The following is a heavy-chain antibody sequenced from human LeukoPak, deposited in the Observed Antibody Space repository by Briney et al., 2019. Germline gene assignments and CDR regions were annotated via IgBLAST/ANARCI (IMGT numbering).Heavy chain of an antibody. CDR3: ARPYSSTSHYYYMDV. V-gene: IGHV4-39*07. CDR1: GGSISSSSYY. J-gene: IGHJ6*03. CDR2: IHYSGST. D-gene: IGHD6-19*01. Sequence: PSETLSLTCTVSGGSISSSSYYWGWLRQPPGKGLEWIGSIHYSGSTYYNMSLKSRVTISVDTSKNQFSLNLNAVTAADTAVYYCARPYSSTSHYYYMDVWGKGTTVTISS.